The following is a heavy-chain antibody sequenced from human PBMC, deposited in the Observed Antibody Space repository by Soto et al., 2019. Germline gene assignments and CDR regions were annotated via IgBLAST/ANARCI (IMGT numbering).Heavy chain of an antibody. Sequence: GASVKVSCKASGGTFSSYAISWVRQAPGQGLEWMGGIIPIFGTANYAQKFQGRVTITADESTSTAYMELSSLRSEDTAVYYCARYYDSSGYYPGIHSWGQGTLVTVSS. J-gene: IGHJ5*02. CDR3: ARYYDSSGYYPGIHS. D-gene: IGHD3-22*01. V-gene: IGHV1-69*13. CDR1: GGTFSSYA. CDR2: IIPIFGTA.